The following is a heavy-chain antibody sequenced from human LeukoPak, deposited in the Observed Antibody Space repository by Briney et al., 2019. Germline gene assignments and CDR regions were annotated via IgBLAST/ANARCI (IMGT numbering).Heavy chain of an antibody. Sequence: SETLSLTCAVYGGSFSGYYWSWIRQPPGKGLEWIGYIYYSGSTNYNPSLKSRVTISVDTSKNQFSLKLSSVTAADTAVYYCARAAAGYFDYWGQGTLVTVSS. V-gene: IGHV4-59*01. J-gene: IGHJ4*02. D-gene: IGHD6-13*01. CDR3: ARAAAGYFDY. CDR2: IYYSGST. CDR1: GGSFSGYY.